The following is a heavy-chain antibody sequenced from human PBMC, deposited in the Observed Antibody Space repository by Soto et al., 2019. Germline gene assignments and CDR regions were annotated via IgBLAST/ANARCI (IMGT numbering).Heavy chain of an antibody. Sequence: SETLSLTCAVSGGSISSSNWWSWVRQPPGKGLEWIGEIYHSGSTNYNPSLKSRVTISVDKSKNQFSLKLSSVTAADTAVYYCARASFEPDCTNGVCYKTTIPSYFDYWGQGTLVTVSS. D-gene: IGHD2-8*01. V-gene: IGHV4-4*02. CDR3: ARASFEPDCTNGVCYKTTIPSYFDY. CDR2: IYHSGST. CDR1: GGSISSSNW. J-gene: IGHJ4*02.